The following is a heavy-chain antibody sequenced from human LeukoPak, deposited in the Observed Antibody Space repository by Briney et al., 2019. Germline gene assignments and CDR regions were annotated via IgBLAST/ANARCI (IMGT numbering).Heavy chain of an antibody. J-gene: IGHJ2*01. CDR3: ARGRELLPKSYWYFDL. D-gene: IGHD1-26*01. CDR2: MNPHSGNT. CDR1: GYTFTSYD. V-gene: IGHV1-8*01. Sequence: ASVKVSCKASGYTFTSYDINWVRQATGQGLEWMGWMNPHSGNTGYAQKFQGRVTMTRNTSISTAYMELSSLRSEDTAVYYCARGRELLPKSYWYFDLWGRGTLVTVSS.